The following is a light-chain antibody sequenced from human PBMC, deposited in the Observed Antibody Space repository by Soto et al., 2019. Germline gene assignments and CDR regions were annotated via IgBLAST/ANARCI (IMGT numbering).Light chain of an antibody. CDR1: QGISRN. CDR2: GAS. J-gene: IGKJ5*01. Sequence: EIVMTQSPATLSVSPGERATLSCRASQGISRNLAWYKQKPGQSPRLLILGASTRATGIPARFSGSGSGTEFTLTISSLQSEDFAVYYCKQYNTWPPFTCGQGTRLEIK. CDR3: KQYNTWPPFT. V-gene: IGKV3-15*01.